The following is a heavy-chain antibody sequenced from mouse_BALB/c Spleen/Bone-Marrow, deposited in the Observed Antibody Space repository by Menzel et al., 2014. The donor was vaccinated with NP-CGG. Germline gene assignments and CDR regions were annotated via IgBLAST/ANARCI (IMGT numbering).Heavy chain of an antibody. J-gene: IGHJ1*01. CDR1: GYTFTSYW. V-gene: IGHV1S81*02. Sequence: QVHVKQSGAELVKPGASVKLSCKASGYTFTSYWMQWVKQRPGQGLEWIGEINPSNGRINYNEKFKSKATLTVDKSSSTAYMQLSSLTSEDSAVYYCARKYYGSSYVWYFDVWGAGTTVTASS. D-gene: IGHD1-1*01. CDR3: ARKYYGSSYVWYFDV. CDR2: INPSNGRI.